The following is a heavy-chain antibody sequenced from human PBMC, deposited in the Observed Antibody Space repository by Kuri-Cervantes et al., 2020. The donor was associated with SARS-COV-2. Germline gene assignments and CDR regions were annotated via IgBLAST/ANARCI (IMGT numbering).Heavy chain of an antibody. Sequence: GSLRLSCTVSGGSISSSSYYWGWIRQPPGKGLEWIGSIYYSGSTYYNPSLESRVTMSVDTSRNQFSLKLSAVTAADTALYYCARGDVVVVDATSDYYGMDVWGQGTTVTVSS. V-gene: IGHV4-39*07. CDR3: ARGDVVVVDATSDYYGMDV. J-gene: IGHJ6*02. CDR1: GGSISSSSYY. CDR2: IYYSGST. D-gene: IGHD2-15*01.